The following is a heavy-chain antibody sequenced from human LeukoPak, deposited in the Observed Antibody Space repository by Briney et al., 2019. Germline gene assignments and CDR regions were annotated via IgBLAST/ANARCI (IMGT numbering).Heavy chain of an antibody. Sequence: SETLSLTCTGSGGSIRSYFWSWIRQPPGKGLEWIGYIHYSGSTNYNPSLKSRVAMSVDTSKNQFSLRLTSVTAADTAVYYCARQGDSGSRIRFDKWGQGTLVTVSS. CDR2: IHYSGST. CDR3: ARQGDSGSRIRFDK. J-gene: IGHJ4*02. V-gene: IGHV4-59*08. D-gene: IGHD3-10*01. CDR1: GGSIRSYF.